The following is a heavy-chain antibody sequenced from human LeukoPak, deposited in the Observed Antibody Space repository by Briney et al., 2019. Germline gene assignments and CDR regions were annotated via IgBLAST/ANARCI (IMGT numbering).Heavy chain of an antibody. D-gene: IGHD4-17*01. CDR2: ISEDGRLK. V-gene: IGHV3-43*02. J-gene: IGHJ4*02. CDR1: GFKFGDYV. CDR3: AVDIIPSLGHYEGGIEFDS. Sequence: GGSLRLSCTASGFKFGDYVMHWVRQVSGKGLEWVSRISEDGRLKNYADSVKGRFTISRDNRKNSLFLQMSSLRIEDTALYCCAVDIIPSLGHYEGGIEFDSRGQGARVIVSS.